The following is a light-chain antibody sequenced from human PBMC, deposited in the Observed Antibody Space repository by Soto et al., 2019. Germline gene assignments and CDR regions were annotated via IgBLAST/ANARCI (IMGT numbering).Light chain of an antibody. V-gene: IGKV3-20*01. Sequence: EVLLTEAPGTLYMSPGERATLSCRASQSVSNNYLAWYQQKPGQALRLLIYGASNRATGIPDRFSGSGSGTDFTLTISRLEPEDFAVYYCQQYGRSGTFRQATKVDI. CDR2: GAS. CDR1: QSVSNNY. J-gene: IGKJ1*01. CDR3: QQYGRSGT.